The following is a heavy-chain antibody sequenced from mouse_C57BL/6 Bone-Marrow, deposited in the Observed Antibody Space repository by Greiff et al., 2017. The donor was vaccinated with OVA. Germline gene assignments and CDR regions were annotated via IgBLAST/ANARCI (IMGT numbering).Heavy chain of an antibody. CDR2: ISNGGGST. CDR1: GFTFSDYY. J-gene: IGHJ3*01. V-gene: IGHV5-12*01. D-gene: IGHD1-1*01. Sequence: EVKLVESGGGLVQPGGSLKLSCAASGFTFSDYYMYWVRQTPEKRLEWVAYISNGGGSTYYPDTVKGRFTLSRDNAKNTLYLQMRRLTSEDTAIYYCARQAYYYGSSPFAYWGQGTLVTVSA. CDR3: ARQAYYYGSSPFAY.